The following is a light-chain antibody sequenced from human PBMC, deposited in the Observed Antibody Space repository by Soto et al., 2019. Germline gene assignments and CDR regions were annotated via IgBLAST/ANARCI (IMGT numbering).Light chain of an antibody. CDR2: AAS. J-gene: IGKJ1*01. V-gene: IGKV1-8*01. CDR3: QQYYSYPRT. CDR1: QTISTY. Sequence: IQMTQSPSSLSASAGDRVTITCRASQTISTYLNWYQQKPGKAPKLLIYAASTLQSGVPSRFSGSGSGTDFTLTISCLQSEDFATYYCQQYYSYPRTFGQGTKVDIK.